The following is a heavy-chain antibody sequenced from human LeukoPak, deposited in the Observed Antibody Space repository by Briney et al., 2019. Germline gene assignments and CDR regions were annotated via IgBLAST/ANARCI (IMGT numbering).Heavy chain of an antibody. D-gene: IGHD3-22*01. CDR1: GITLSNYG. V-gene: IGHV3-23*01. J-gene: IGHJ4*02. CDR3: AKRGVVIRVILVGFHKEAYYFDS. Sequence: GGSLRLSCAVSGITLSNYGMSWVRQAPGKGLEWVAGISDSGGGTNYADSVKGRFTISRDNPKNTLCLQMNSLRAEDTAVYFCAKRGVVIRVILVGFHKEAYYFDSWGQGALVTVSS. CDR2: ISDSGGGT.